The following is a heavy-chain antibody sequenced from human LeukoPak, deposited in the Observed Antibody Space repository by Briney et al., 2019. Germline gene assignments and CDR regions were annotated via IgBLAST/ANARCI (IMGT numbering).Heavy chain of an antibody. V-gene: IGHV4-30-4*01. CDR2: IYYSGST. D-gene: IGHD2-2*02. CDR1: GGSISSGDYY. J-gene: IGHJ5*02. CDR3: ARAKGVVVVPAAIRVGDWFDP. Sequence: SETLSLTCTVSGGSISSGDYYWSWIRQPPGKGLEWIGCIYYSGSTYYNLSLKSRVTISVDTSKNQFSLKLSSVTAADTAVYYCARAKGVVVVPAAIRVGDWFDPWGQGTLVAVSS.